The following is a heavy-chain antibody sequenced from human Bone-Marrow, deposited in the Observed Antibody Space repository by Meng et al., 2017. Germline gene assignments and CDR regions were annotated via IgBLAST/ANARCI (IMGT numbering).Heavy chain of an antibody. Sequence: GQLEESGGGLVQPGGSLRLSCAASGFTFSSYWMHWVRQSPGKGLEWVAVISYDGSNKYYADSVKGRFTISRDNSKNTLYLRMNSLRAEDTAVYYCARGSYGQGIDYWGQGTLVTVPS. CDR1: GFTFSSYW. CDR3: ARGSYGQGIDY. V-gene: IGHV3-30*03. D-gene: IGHD3-16*01. J-gene: IGHJ4*02. CDR2: ISYDGSNK.